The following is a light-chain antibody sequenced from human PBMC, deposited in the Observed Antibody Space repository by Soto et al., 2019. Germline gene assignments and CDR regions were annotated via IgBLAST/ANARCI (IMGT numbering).Light chain of an antibody. CDR3: QQFSNWPPLT. J-gene: IGKJ1*01. V-gene: IGKV3-15*01. CDR2: RAS. CDR1: QSVGGD. Sequence: EIVMTQSPVTLSVSPGERATLSCRASQSVGGDLAWYQQKPRQAPRLLIYRASTRATGIPARFSGSGSGTEFTLTISSLQSEDFAIYYCQQFSNWPPLTFGQGTKVEIK.